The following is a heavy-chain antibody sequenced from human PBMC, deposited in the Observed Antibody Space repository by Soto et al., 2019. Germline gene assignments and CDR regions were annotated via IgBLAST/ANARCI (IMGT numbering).Heavy chain of an antibody. CDR3: ARDPVLRFLEWSQYGMDV. Sequence: GASVKVSCNASGYTFTGYYMHWVRPAPGQGLEWMGWINPNSGGTNYAQKFQGRVTMTRDTSNSTAYMELSRLRSDDTAVYYCARDPVLRFLEWSQYGMDVWGQGTTVTVSS. CDR1: GYTFTGYY. V-gene: IGHV1-2*02. J-gene: IGHJ6*02. D-gene: IGHD3-3*01. CDR2: INPNSGGT.